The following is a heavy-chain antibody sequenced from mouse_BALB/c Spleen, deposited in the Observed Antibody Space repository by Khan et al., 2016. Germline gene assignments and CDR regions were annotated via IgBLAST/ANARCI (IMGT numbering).Heavy chain of an antibody. V-gene: IGHV9-1*02. CDR3: ARDYGNYYFDY. CDR1: GYTFTNYG. D-gene: IGHD2-1*01. J-gene: IGHJ2*01. Sequence: QIQLVQSGPELKKPGETVKISCKASGYTFTNYGMNWVKQAPGKGLKWMGWINTYTGEPTYADDFKGRFAFSLETSASTAYLQINNLKNEDMATYICARDYGNYYFDYWGQGTTLTVAS. CDR2: INTYTGEP.